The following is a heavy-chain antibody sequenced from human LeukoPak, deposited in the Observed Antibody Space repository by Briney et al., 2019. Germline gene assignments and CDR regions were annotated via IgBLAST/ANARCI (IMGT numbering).Heavy chain of an antibody. CDR3: ARDWDIVVVVAATPGY. D-gene: IGHD2-15*01. V-gene: IGHV1-46*01. CDR2: INPSGGST. CDR1: GYTFTSYY. Sequence: EASVKVSCKASGYTFTSYYMHWVRQAPGQGLEWMGIINPSGGSTSYAQKFQGRVTMTTDTSTSTAYMELRSLRSDDTAVYYCARDWDIVVVVAATPGYWGQGTLVTVSS. J-gene: IGHJ4*02.